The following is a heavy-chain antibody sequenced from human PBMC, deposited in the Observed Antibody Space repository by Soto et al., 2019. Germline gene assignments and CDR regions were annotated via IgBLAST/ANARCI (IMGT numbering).Heavy chain of an antibody. D-gene: IGHD3-10*01. CDR2: VDPSDSYS. V-gene: IGHV5-10-1*01. J-gene: IGHJ4*02. Sequence: GESLQISCQGSGHSFTSYWISWVRQMPGKGLEWMGRVDPSDSYSNYNPSFQGHVTISADKSISTAYLQWSSLKASDTAMYYCARHEDPYYYGSAFDYWGQGTLVTVSS. CDR1: GHSFTSYW. CDR3: ARHEDPYYYGSAFDY.